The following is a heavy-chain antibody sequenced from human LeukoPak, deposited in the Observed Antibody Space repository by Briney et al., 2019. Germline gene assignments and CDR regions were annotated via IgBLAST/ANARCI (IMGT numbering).Heavy chain of an antibody. D-gene: IGHD1-1*01. CDR2: ISGSGGST. CDR3: AKDGYDYYYYYMDV. CDR1: GFTVRSNY. J-gene: IGHJ6*03. Sequence: PGGSLRLSCAASGFTVRSNYMSWVRQAPGKGLEWVSAISGSGGSTYYADSVKGRFTISRDNSKNTLYLQMNSLRAEDTAVYYCAKDGYDYYYYYMDVWGKGTTVTVSS. V-gene: IGHV3-23*01.